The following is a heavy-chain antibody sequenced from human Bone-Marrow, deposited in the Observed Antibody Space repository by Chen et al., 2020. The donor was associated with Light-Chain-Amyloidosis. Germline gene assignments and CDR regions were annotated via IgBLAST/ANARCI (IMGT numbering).Heavy chain of an antibody. Sequence: QVQLQQWGAGLLRPSETLSLTCAVYGGSFSGYYWTWIRQPPGKGLEWIGEINDAENTNYNPPLRRRVTISLDTSKNHFSLNLTSVTAADTAVYYCARGEMTMIRELILTSWFDPWGQGSQVTVSS. CDR3: ARGEMTMIRELILTSWFDP. V-gene: IGHV4-34*02. CDR2: INDAENT. J-gene: IGHJ5*02. D-gene: IGHD3-10*01. CDR1: GGSFSGYY.